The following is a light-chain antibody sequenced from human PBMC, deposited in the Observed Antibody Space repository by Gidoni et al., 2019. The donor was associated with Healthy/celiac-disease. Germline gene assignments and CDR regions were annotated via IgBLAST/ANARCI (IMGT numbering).Light chain of an antibody. CDR3: AAWDDSLNGLYV. CDR1: SSNIGSNT. J-gene: IGLJ1*01. Sequence: QSVLTQPPSASGTPGQMVTISCSGSSSNIGSNTVNWYQQLPGTPPKLLIYSNHQRPEGVPDRFSGSKSGTSASLAISGLQSEDEADYYCAAWDDSLNGLYVFGTGTKVTVL. V-gene: IGLV1-44*01. CDR2: SNH.